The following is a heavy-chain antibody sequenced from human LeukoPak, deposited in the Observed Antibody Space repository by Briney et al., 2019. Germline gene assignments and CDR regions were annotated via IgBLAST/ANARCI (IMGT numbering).Heavy chain of an antibody. J-gene: IGHJ3*02. CDR3: AKAHYYYDSSGYYSGGDAFDI. D-gene: IGHD3-22*01. V-gene: IGHV3-48*01. CDR2: ISSSSSTI. CDR1: GFTFSSYS. Sequence: GETLRLSCAASGFTFSSYSMNWVRQAPGKGLEWVSYISSSSSTIYYADSVKGRFTISRDNSKNTLYLQMNSLRAEDTAVYYCAKAHYYYDSSGYYSGGDAFDIWGQGTMVTVSS.